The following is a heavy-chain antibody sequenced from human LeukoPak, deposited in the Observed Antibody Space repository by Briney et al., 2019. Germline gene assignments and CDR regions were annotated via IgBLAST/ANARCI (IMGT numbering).Heavy chain of an antibody. Sequence: GGSLRLSCAASGFTFSSYWMSWVRQAPGKGLEWVSATSSSDAGTYHADSVRGRFTVSRDNSKNTLYLQMNSLRVEDAAVYYCARAPVTSCRGAYCYPFDYWGQGTLVTVSS. CDR2: TSSSDAGT. V-gene: IGHV3-23*01. CDR1: GFTFSSYW. D-gene: IGHD2-21*01. J-gene: IGHJ4*02. CDR3: ARAPVTSCRGAYCYPFDY.